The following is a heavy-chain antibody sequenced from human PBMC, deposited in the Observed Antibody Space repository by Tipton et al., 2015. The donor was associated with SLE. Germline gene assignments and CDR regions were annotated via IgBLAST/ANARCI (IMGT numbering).Heavy chain of an antibody. CDR3: ARHDPLDWNYWLYFTY. Sequence: TLSLTCTVSGGSINRNYWSWIRQPPGKGLEWIGYVYYSGSTNYNPSLKSRVTISMDTSKNQFSLKLNSVTAADTAMYYCARHDPLDWNYWLYFTYWGPGTLVTVSS. D-gene: IGHD1-7*01. V-gene: IGHV4-59*08. CDR1: GGSINRNY. CDR2: VYYSGST. J-gene: IGHJ4*02.